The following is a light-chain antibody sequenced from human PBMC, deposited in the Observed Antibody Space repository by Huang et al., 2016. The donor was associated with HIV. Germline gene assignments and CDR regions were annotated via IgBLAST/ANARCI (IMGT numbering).Light chain of an antibody. CDR1: QSVGTY. CDR3: QQRSNWPLT. CDR2: DAS. V-gene: IGKV3-11*01. J-gene: IGKJ3*01. Sequence: EIVLTQSPATLSVSPGERATLSCGASQSVGTYLAWYQQKPGQAPRLLIYDASNRATVVPARFSVSGSGTDFNLTITSLQPEDFAVYYCQQRSNWPLTFGPGTKVDV.